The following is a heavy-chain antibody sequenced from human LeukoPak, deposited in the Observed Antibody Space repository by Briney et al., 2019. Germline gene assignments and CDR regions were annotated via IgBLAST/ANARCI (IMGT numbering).Heavy chain of an antibody. V-gene: IGHV3-53*04. CDR2: IYSGGST. CDR3: ARGRRHIWPKPFYYFDS. CDR1: GFTVSSNY. Sequence: GGSLRLSCAASGFTVSSNYMIWVRQAPGRGLEWVSVIYSGGSTYYADSVKGRFTISRHTSKNTLYLQMNSLRAEDTAVYYCARGRRHIWPKPFYYFDSWGQGTLVTVSS. J-gene: IGHJ4*02.